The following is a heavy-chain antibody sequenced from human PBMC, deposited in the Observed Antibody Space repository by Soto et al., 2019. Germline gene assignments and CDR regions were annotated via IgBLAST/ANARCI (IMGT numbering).Heavy chain of an antibody. CDR1: GFTFSSYA. D-gene: IGHD2-15*01. Sequence: QVHLVESGGNVVQPGRSLRLSCAASGFTFSSYAMHWVRQAPGKGLEWVALMSYDGNIKYYADSVKGRFTISRDNSKNTLYLQMNSLRPEDTAVYYCARDPVVEMPTSPYYYSDYWGQGTLVTVS. CDR3: ARDPVVEMPTSPYYYSDY. V-gene: IGHV3-30-3*01. J-gene: IGHJ4*02. CDR2: MSYDGNIK.